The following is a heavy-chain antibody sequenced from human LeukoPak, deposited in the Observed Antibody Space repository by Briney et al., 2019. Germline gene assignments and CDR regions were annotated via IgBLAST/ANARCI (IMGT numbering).Heavy chain of an antibody. CDR3: ARLTSGGDY. J-gene: IGHJ4*02. D-gene: IGHD3-10*01. Sequence: SETLSLTCAVYGGSFSGYYWSSIRQPPGKGLEWIGEINHSGSTNYNPSLKSRVTISVDTSKNQFSLKLSSVTAADTAVYYCARLTSGGDYWGEGALVTVSS. V-gene: IGHV4-34*01. CDR1: GGSFSGYY. CDR2: INHSGST.